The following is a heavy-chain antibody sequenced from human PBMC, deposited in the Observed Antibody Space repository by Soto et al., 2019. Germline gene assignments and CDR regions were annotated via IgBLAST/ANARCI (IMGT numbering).Heavy chain of an antibody. Sequence: SGGSLRLSCAASGFTFSSYAMSWVRQATGKGLEWVSAISGSGGSTYYADSVKGRFTISRDNSKNTLYLQMNSLRAEDTAVYYCAKGPGQQNYYDSSGLLSPDYWGQGTLVTVSS. CDR2: ISGSGGST. J-gene: IGHJ4*02. V-gene: IGHV3-23*01. D-gene: IGHD3-22*01. CDR3: AKGPGQQNYYDSSGLLSPDY. CDR1: GFTFSSYA.